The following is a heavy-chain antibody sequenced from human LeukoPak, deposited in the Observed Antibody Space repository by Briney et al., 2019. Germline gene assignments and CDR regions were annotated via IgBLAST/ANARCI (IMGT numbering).Heavy chain of an antibody. Sequence: ASVKVSCKASGYTFTSYDINWVRQATGQGLEWMGRINPNTGGTEYAQKFQGRVTMTRDTSISTAYMDLSRLRSDDTAVYYCARGYCSSTSCLFDYWGQGTLVTVSS. V-gene: IGHV1-2*06. CDR1: GYTFTSYD. CDR2: INPNTGGT. D-gene: IGHD2-2*01. CDR3: ARGYCSSTSCLFDY. J-gene: IGHJ4*02.